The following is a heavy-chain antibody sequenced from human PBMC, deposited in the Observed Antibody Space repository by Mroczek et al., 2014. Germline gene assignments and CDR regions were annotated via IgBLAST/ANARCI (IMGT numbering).Heavy chain of an antibody. Sequence: QVQLQESGAGLLKPSETLSLTCAVYGGSFSGYYWSWIRQPPGKGLEWIVEINHSGSTNYNPSLKSRVTISVDTSKNQFSLKLSSVTAADTAVYYCARGQKKLERRPVYFDYWGQGTLVTVSS. J-gene: IGHJ4*02. V-gene: IGHV4-34*01. CDR1: GGSFSGYY. CDR2: INHSGST. D-gene: IGHD1-1*01. CDR3: ARGQKKLERRPVYFDY.